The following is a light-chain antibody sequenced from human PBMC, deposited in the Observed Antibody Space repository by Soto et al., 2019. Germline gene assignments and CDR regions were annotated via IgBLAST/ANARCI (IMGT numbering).Light chain of an antibody. J-gene: IGKJ4*01. CDR3: QQYDNSPLT. CDR2: GAS. Sequence: EIMLSQSAGTLSLSTGERATLSCRASQSVSSSYLAWYQQKPGQAPRLLIYGASSRATGIPDRFSGSGSGTDFTLTISRLEPEDFAVYYCQQYDNSPLTFGGGTKVDI. CDR1: QSVSSSY. V-gene: IGKV3-20*01.